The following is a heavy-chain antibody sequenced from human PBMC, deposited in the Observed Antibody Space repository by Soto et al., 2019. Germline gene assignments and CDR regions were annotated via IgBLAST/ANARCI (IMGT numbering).Heavy chain of an antibody. J-gene: IGHJ4*02. Sequence: PGGPLRLSCAASGFNFGVFGMHWVRQAPGKGLEWLSVLSYEGSEEYYADSVRGRFTISRDNSKNTLFLQMDSLRVDDTGVYYCALTRRSSLLEVAGPGFEYWGQGTLVTVSS. CDR1: GFNFGVFG. CDR2: LSYEGSEE. CDR3: ALTRRSSLLEVAGPGFEY. D-gene: IGHD6-19*01. V-gene: IGHV3-30*03.